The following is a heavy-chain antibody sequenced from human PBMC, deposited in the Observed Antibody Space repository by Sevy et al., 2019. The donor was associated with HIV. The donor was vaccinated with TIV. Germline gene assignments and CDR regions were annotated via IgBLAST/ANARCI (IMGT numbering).Heavy chain of an antibody. D-gene: IGHD4-17*01. V-gene: IGHV3-11*01. CDR2: ISTSGTTI. CDR3: ARAEEDADYPSYYFYGMDV. CDR1: GFIFSNYY. Sequence: GGSLRLSCAASGFIFSNYYMSWIRQAPGKGLEWVSYISTSGTTIFYADSVKRRFTISRDNAKNSLYLQMNILRAEDTAVYFCARAEEDADYPSYYFYGMDVWGQGTTVTVSS. J-gene: IGHJ6*02.